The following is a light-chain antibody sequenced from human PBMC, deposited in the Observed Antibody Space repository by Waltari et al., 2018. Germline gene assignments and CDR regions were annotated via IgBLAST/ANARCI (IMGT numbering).Light chain of an antibody. CDR1: QSISSW. Sequence: DIQMTQSPSSLSASVGDKVTITCHASQSISSWLAWYQQKPGKAPKLLIYKASSLESGVPSRFSGSGSGTEFTLTISSLQPDDFATYYCQQYNSYPGTFGPGTKVDIK. CDR2: KAS. J-gene: IGKJ3*01. V-gene: IGKV1-5*03. CDR3: QQYNSYPGT.